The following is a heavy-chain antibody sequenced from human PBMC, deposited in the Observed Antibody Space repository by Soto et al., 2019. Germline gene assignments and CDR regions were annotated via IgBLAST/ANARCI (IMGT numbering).Heavy chain of an antibody. CDR1: GFTFSSYA. Sequence: GGSLRLSCASSGFTFSSYAMSWVRQAPGKGLEWVSAISGSGGSTYYADSVKGRFTISRDNSKNTLYLQMNSLRAEDTAVYYCAKGYDILTGYNMDAWGKGTTVTVSS. J-gene: IGHJ6*03. V-gene: IGHV3-23*01. CDR2: ISGSGGST. D-gene: IGHD3-9*01. CDR3: AKGYDILTGYNMDA.